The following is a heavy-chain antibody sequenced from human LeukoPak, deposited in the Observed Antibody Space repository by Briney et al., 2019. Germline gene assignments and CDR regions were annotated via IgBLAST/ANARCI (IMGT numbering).Heavy chain of an antibody. CDR1: GFTFSSCA. CDR3: AKGDIGGSIYYYMDV. V-gene: IGHV3-23*01. CDR2: IRGSGGST. J-gene: IGHJ6*03. Sequence: AGGSLRLSCAASGFTFSSCAMTWVRQAPGKGLEWVSAIRGSGGSTYYTDSVKGRFTISRDSSKNTLYLKMNSLRAEDTAVYYCAKGDIGGSIYYYMDVWGKGTTVTVSS. D-gene: IGHD1-26*01.